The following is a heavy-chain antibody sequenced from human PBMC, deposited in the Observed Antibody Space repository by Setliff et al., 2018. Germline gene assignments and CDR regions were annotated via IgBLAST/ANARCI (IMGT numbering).Heavy chain of an antibody. CDR1: GGSFSSFS. J-gene: IGHJ5*02. CDR2: IDTGNANT. V-gene: IGHV1-3*04. CDR3: ARGYRGYYNFWSGSQGANWFDP. Sequence: ASVKVSCKASGGSFSSFSIHWVRQAPGQRPEWMGWIDTGNANTKYSQKFQGRVTITRDESTSTAYMELSSLRSEDTAVYYCARGYRGYYNFWSGSQGANWFDPWGQGTLVTVSS. D-gene: IGHD3-3*01.